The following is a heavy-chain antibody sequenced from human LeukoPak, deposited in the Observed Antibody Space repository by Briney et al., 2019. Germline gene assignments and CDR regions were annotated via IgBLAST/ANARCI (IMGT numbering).Heavy chain of an antibody. CDR1: GYTFTGYY. J-gene: IGHJ4*02. D-gene: IGHD5-24*01. Sequence: SVKVSCKASGYTFTGYYMHWVRQAPGQGLEWMGRIIPILGIANYAQKFQGRVTITADKSTSTAYMELSSLRSEDTAVYYCAGVDADYWGQGTLVTVSS. V-gene: IGHV1-69*04. CDR2: IIPILGIA. CDR3: AGVDADY.